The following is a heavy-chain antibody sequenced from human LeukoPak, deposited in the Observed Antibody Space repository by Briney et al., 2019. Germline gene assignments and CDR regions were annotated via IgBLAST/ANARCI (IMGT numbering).Heavy chain of an antibody. CDR2: IRSDNTI. CDR1: VFTFSSYS. V-gene: IGHV3-48*02. CDR3: ARAARYDTRDFDY. D-gene: IGHD3-9*01. Sequence: GGSLRLSCEAPVFTFSSYSMNWVRQAPGKEPEWLSYIRSDNTIYYADSVKGRFTISRDNAKRSLYLQMNSLRDEDTALYYCARAARYDTRDFDYWGQGTLVSVSS. J-gene: IGHJ4*02.